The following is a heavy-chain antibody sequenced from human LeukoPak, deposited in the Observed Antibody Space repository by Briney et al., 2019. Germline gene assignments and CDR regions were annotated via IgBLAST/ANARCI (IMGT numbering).Heavy chain of an antibody. J-gene: IGHJ5*02. CDR3: ARMRSRNWFDP. Sequence: SETLSLTCTVSGGSISSYYWSWIRQPPGKGLEWIGYIYYSGSTNYNPSLKSRVTISVDTSKNQLSLKLSSVTAADTAVYYRARMRSRNWFDPWGQGTLVTVSS. V-gene: IGHV4-59*01. CDR2: IYYSGST. D-gene: IGHD1-26*01. CDR1: GGSISSYY.